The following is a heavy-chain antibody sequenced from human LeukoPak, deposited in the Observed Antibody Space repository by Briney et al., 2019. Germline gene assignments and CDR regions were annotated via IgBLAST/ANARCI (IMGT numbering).Heavy chain of an antibody. CDR2: FDPEQGDT. Sequence: ASVEVSCTVSGYNLTDVSLHWVRQAPGGGLEWLGGFDPEQGDTAYSQELQGRFTMTEDRSSDTAYMELRSLRFEDTAVYYCTTTIGVWVLRDAFHFWGRGTMVSVSS. CDR1: GYNLTDVS. CDR3: TTTIGVWVLRDAFHF. J-gene: IGHJ3*01. D-gene: IGHD1-26*01. V-gene: IGHV1-24*01.